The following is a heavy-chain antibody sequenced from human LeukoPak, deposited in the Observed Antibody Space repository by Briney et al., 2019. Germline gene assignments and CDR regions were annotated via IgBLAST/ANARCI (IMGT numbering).Heavy chain of an antibody. CDR2: INPNSGNT. D-gene: IGHD4-23*01. CDR3: ARDRSAVVTENLDY. V-gene: IGHV1-2*02. Sequence: ASVKVSCKASGYTFTGYYMHWVRQAPGQGLEWMGWINPNSGNTNYAQKLQGRVTMTIDTSTSTAYMELRSLRSDDTAVYYCARDRSAVVTENLDYWGQGTLVTVSS. J-gene: IGHJ4*02. CDR1: GYTFTGYY.